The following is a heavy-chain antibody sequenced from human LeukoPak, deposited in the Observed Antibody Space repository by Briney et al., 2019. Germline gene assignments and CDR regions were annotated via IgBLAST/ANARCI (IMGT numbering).Heavy chain of an antibody. CDR3: ARGLRGSPAFDY. V-gene: IGHV1-46*01. CDR2: IDPSGGST. D-gene: IGHD2-2*01. J-gene: IGHJ4*02. CDR1: GYTFTSYY. Sequence: GASVKVSCKASGYTFTSYYMHWVRQAPGQGLEWMGIIDPSGGSTSHAQKFQGRVTMTRDMSTSTVHMELSSLRSEDTAVYYCARGLRGSPAFDYWGQGTLVTVSS.